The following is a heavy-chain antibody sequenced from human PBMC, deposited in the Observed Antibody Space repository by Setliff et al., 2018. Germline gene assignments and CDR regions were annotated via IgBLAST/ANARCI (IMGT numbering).Heavy chain of an antibody. V-gene: IGHV3-23*01. CDR1: GFTFSSYA. Sequence: GGSLRLSCAASGFTFSSYAMSWVRKAPGKGLEWVSAIIGSGGSTYYADSVKGRFTISRDNSKNTLYLQMNSLRAEDTAVYYCAKDFRDLGYSDYWGQGTLVTVSS. CDR2: IIGSGGST. J-gene: IGHJ4*02. CDR3: AKDFRDLGYSDY.